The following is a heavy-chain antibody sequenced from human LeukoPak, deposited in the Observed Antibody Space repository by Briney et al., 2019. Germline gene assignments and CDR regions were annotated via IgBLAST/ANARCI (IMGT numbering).Heavy chain of an antibody. Sequence: GGSLRLSCAASGFTFDDYAMHWVRQAPGKGLEWVSGISWNSGSIGYADSVKGRFTISRDNAKNSLYLQMNSLRAEDTALYYCAKDISTTVTTFRWYFDLWGRGTLVTVSS. CDR1: GFTFDDYA. V-gene: IGHV3-9*01. CDR2: ISWNSGSI. CDR3: AKDISTTVTTFRWYFDL. D-gene: IGHD4-17*01. J-gene: IGHJ2*01.